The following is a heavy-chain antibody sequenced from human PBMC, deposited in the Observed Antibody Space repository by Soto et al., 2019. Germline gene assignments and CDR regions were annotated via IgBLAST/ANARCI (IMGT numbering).Heavy chain of an antibody. D-gene: IGHD6-6*01. J-gene: IGHJ6*02. CDR1: GYSFTSYW. CDR2: IYPGDSDT. V-gene: IGHV5-51*01. CDR3: AISSYYYYYGMDV. Sequence: GESLKISCKGSGYSFTSYWIGWVRQMPGKGLEWMGIIYPGDSDTRYSPSFQGQVTISADKSISTAYLQWSSLKASDTTMYYCAISSYYYYYGMDVWGQGTTVTVSS.